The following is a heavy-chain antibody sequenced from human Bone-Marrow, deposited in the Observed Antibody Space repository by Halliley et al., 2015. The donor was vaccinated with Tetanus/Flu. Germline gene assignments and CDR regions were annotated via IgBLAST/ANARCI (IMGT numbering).Heavy chain of an antibody. D-gene: IGHD6-19*01. CDR1: RGSVSSGGYH. J-gene: IGHJ4*02. CDR3: AREGGAGAGRFDG. V-gene: IGHV4-61*08. Sequence: LRLSCSASRGSVSSGGYHWAWIRPTPGRGLEWIGYIHFTATTTYNPSLKIRVSISADMSKNQFYLNLRSVTAADTAVYYCAREGGAGAGRFDGWGQGTLVTVSS. CDR2: IHFTATT.